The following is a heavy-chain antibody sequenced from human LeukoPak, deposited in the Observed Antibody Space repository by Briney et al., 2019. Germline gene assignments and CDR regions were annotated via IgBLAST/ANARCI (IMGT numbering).Heavy chain of an antibody. D-gene: IGHD4-17*01. CDR1: GFSVSGYW. CDR2: IKEDGSEK. V-gene: IGHV3-7*03. CDR3: ARDSYGDYGEVGDY. Sequence: PGGSLRLSCGASGFSVSGYWMSWVRQAPGKGLEWVANIKEDGSEKYYVDSVRGRFTISRDNAKNSLYLQMNSLRAEDTALYYCARDSYGDYGEVGDYWGQGTLVTVSS. J-gene: IGHJ4*02.